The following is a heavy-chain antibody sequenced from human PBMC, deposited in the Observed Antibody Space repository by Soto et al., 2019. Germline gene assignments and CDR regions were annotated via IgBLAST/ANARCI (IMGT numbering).Heavy chain of an antibody. CDR1: GDSVSSTSDA. D-gene: IGHD6-13*01. CDR2: TYYMSKWYK. Sequence: QTLSLTSAISGDSVSSTSDAWNWIRQSPWRGLEWLGRTYYMSKWYKDYAVSVKSRISINPDTSKNQFSLQLQSVTPEDTAVYYCARAAAGSPPADDFDIWGEGTMVTVSS. V-gene: IGHV6-1*01. CDR3: ARAAAGSPPADDFDI. J-gene: IGHJ3*02.